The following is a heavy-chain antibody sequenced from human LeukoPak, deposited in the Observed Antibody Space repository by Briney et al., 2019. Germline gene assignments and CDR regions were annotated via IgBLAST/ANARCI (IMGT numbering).Heavy chain of an antibody. J-gene: IGHJ3*02. CDR3: ATTRYDAFDI. Sequence: GGSLRLSCAASGFTVISNYMSWVRQAPGKGLEWVSLIYSGGSTYYADSVRGRFTISRDNSKNTLCLQMNSQRAEDTAVYYCATTRYDAFDIWGQGTMVTVSS. CDR2: IYSGGST. CDR1: GFTVISNY. V-gene: IGHV3-53*01. D-gene: IGHD4-17*01.